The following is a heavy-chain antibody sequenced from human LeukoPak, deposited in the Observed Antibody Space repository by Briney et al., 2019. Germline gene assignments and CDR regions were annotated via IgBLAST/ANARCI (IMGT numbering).Heavy chain of an antibody. J-gene: IGHJ4*02. D-gene: IGHD2-21*01. CDR1: GFNVNNAW. V-gene: IGHV3-15*07. CDR3: YTSITDY. Sequence: PGGSLRLSCAASGFNVNNAWMSWVRQAPGKGLEWAGRIRSKIDGGATDYAAPVKGRFTISRDDSKNTLYLQINSLKIEDTAMYYCYTSITDYWGQGTLVTVSS. CDR2: IRSKIDGGAT.